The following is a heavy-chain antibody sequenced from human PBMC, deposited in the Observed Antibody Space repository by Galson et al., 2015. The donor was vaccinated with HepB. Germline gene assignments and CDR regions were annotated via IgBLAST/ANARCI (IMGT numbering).Heavy chain of an antibody. Sequence: SLRLSCAASGFTFSDYYMSWIRQAPGKGLEWVSYISSSSSYTNYADSVKGRFTISRDNAKNSLYLQMNSLRAEDTAVYYCARPVRQVVPAALPDYWGQGTLVTVSS. V-gene: IGHV3-11*06. CDR3: ARPVRQVVPAALPDY. CDR2: ISSSSSYT. D-gene: IGHD2-2*01. CDR1: GFTFSDYY. J-gene: IGHJ4*02.